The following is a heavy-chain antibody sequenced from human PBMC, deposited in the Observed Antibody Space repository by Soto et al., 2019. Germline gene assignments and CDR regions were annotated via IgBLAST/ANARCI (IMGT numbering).Heavy chain of an antibody. Sequence: EGSLRLSCAASGFTFSSYEMIWVRQAPGRGLEWLSYISSSGSTIYYADSVKGRFTISRDNAKNSLYLQMNSLRAEDTAVYNCARVSQSFIEYFQYWGKGTLVTVSS. CDR3: ARVSQSFIEYFQY. D-gene: IGHD3-16*02. V-gene: IGHV3-48*03. CDR2: ISSSGSTI. J-gene: IGHJ1*01. CDR1: GFTFSSYE.